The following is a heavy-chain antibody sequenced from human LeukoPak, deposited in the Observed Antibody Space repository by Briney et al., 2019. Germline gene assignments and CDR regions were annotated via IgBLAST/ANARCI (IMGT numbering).Heavy chain of an antibody. J-gene: IGHJ4*02. D-gene: IGHD7-27*01. Sequence: GGSLRLSCAVSGFSIRSSWMSWVRQTPGKGLEWVADMNEDGSVTWYADSVKGRFTVSRDNAKNSVDLQMSSLRAEDTAVYYCARDPAWGAIDYWGQGTLATVSS. CDR3: ARDPAWGAIDY. V-gene: IGHV3-7*01. CDR2: MNEDGSVT. CDR1: GFSIRSSW.